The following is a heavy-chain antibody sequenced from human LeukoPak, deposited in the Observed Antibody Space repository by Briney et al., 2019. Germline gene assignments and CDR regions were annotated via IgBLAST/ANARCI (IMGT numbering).Heavy chain of an antibody. D-gene: IGHD1-26*01. CDR2: IDYSGST. CDR3: ARDRRRDLLHAFDI. J-gene: IGHJ3*02. V-gene: IGHV4-59*13. CDR1: GGTISNYY. Sequence: KPSETLSLTCTVSGGTISNYYWSWLRQPPGKGREGLAYIDYSGSTNYNPSLKSRVTISVDASKNQFSLNLRSVTPADTAVYYRARDRRRDLLHAFDIWGQGTMVTVSS.